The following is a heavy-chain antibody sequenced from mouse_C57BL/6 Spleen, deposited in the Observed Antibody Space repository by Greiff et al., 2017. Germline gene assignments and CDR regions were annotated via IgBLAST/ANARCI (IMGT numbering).Heavy chain of an antibody. D-gene: IGHD1-1*01. CDR2: IYPGSGNT. Sequence: QVQLQQSGPELVKPGASVKISCKASGYSFTSYYIHWVKQRPGQGLEWIGWIYPGSGNTKYNEKFKGKATLTADTSSRTSYMQLSSLTSEDSAVYYCARGRYYEECWFAYWGQGTLVTVSA. CDR1: GYSFTSYY. CDR3: ARGRYYEECWFAY. J-gene: IGHJ3*01. V-gene: IGHV1-66*01.